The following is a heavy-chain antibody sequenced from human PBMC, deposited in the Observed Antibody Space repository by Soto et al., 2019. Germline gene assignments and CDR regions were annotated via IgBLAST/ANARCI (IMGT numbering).Heavy chain of an antibody. Sequence: GASVKVSCKASGYTFTSYYMHWVRQAPGQGLEWMGIINPSGGSTSYAQKFQGRVTMTRDTSTSTVYMELSSLRSEDTAVYYCATEPIAVAVQHWGQGTLVTVSS. D-gene: IGHD6-19*01. CDR2: INPSGGST. CDR3: ATEPIAVAVQH. CDR1: GYTFTSYY. V-gene: IGHV1-46*01. J-gene: IGHJ1*01.